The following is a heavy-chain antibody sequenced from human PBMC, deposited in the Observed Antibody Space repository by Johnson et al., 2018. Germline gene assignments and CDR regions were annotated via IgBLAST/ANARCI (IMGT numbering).Heavy chain of an antibody. CDR2: ISSSGSTT. Sequence: VQLVESGGGLVQPGGSLRLSCAASGFTFSDYYMSWIRQAPGKGLEWVSYISSSGSTTYYADSLKGRFTISRDNAKNSLYLQMNSLRAEDTAVYYCASVPLAGYFQHWGQGTLVTVSS. CDR1: GFTFSDYY. V-gene: IGHV3-11*04. CDR3: ASVPLAGYFQH. J-gene: IGHJ1*01.